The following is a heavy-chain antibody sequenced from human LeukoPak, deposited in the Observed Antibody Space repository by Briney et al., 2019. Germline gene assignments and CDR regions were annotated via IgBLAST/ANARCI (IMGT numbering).Heavy chain of an antibody. Sequence: PGGSLRLSCAASGFTFSGYWMSWVRQAPGKGLEWVANIKQDGSEKYYVDSVKGRFTISRDNAKNSLYLQMNSLRAEDTAVYYCARDQDSGVTVHLDYWGQGTLVTVSS. V-gene: IGHV3-7*01. CDR2: IKQDGSEK. J-gene: IGHJ4*02. CDR3: ARDQDSGVTVHLDY. CDR1: GFTFSGYW. D-gene: IGHD4-17*01.